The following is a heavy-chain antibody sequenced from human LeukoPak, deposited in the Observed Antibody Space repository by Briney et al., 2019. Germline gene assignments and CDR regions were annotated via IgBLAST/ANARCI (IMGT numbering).Heavy chain of an antibody. V-gene: IGHV4-59*01. CDR2: IYNSETT. CDR3: ARVVYSHYWPEGMDV. Sequence: SETLSLTCTVSGDSISSYYWSWIRQPPGKGLEWMGYIYNSETTNYNPSLESRVTISEDTSKNQFSLMLTSVTAADTAVYYCARVVYSHYWPEGMDVWGQGTTVTVSS. J-gene: IGHJ6*02. D-gene: IGHD4-11*01. CDR1: GDSISSYY.